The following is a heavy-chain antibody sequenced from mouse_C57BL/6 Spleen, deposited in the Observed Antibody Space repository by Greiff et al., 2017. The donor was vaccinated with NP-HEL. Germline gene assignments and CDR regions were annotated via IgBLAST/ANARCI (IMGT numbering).Heavy chain of an antibody. CDR3: AREGRDGYYFAY. Sequence: QVQLQQPGAELVKPGASVKLSCKASGYTFTSYWMHWVKQRPGQGLEWIGMIHPNSGSTNYNEKFKSKATLTVDKSSSTAYMQLSSLTSEDSAVYYCAREGRDGYYFAYWGQGTLVTVSA. D-gene: IGHD2-3*01. CDR2: IHPNSGST. V-gene: IGHV1-64*01. J-gene: IGHJ3*01. CDR1: GYTFTSYW.